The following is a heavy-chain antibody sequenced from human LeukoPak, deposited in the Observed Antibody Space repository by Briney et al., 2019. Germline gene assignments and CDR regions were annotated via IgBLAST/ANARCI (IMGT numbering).Heavy chain of an antibody. CDR2: IYYSGST. D-gene: IGHD6-13*01. J-gene: IGHJ4*02. CDR3: ARDDSSSWGY. V-gene: IGHV4-59*08. Sequence: PSETLSLTCTVSGGSISSYYWSWIRQPPGKGLEWIGYIYYSGSTNYNPSLKSRVTISVDTSKNQFSLELSSVTAADAAVYYCARDDSSSWGYWGQGTLVTVSS. CDR1: GGSISSYY.